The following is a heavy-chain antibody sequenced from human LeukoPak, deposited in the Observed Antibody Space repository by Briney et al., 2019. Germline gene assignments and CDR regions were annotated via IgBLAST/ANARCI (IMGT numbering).Heavy chain of an antibody. D-gene: IGHD3-3*01. CDR3: ARTLYDFWSGYYLGFDI. V-gene: IGHV4-4*02. J-gene: IGHJ3*02. Sequence: GSLRLSCAASGFTFSSSAMSWVRQPPGKGLEWIGEIYHSGSTNYNPSLKSRVTISVDKSKNQFSLKLSSVTAADTAVYYCARTLYDFWSGYYLGFDIWGQGTMVTVSS. CDR1: GFTFSSSA. CDR2: IYHSGST.